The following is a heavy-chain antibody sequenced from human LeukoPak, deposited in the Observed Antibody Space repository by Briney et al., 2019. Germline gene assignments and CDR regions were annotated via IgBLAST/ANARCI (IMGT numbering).Heavy chain of an antibody. CDR2: IIPIFGKP. CDR1: GDTLDNYA. Sequence: ASVKVSCKASGDTLDNYALSWVRQAPGQGPEWMGGIIPIFGKPKYAQKFQGRATFTTDESTSTIHLELTSLRSEDTAVYYCASGDVGITTQSGIASGWIFDYWGQGTLVTVSS. J-gene: IGHJ4*02. CDR3: ASGDVGITTQSGIASGWIFDY. V-gene: IGHV1-69*05. D-gene: IGHD6-19*01.